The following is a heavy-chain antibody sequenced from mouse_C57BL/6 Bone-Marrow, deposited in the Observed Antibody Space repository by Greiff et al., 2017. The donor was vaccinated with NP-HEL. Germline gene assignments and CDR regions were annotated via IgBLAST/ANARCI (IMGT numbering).Heavy chain of an antibody. CDR2: IDPNSGGT. D-gene: IGHD4-1*01. CDR3: ASEAGTSGYWYFDV. V-gene: IGHV1-72*01. CDR1: GYTFTSYW. Sequence: VQLQQPGAELVKPGASVKLSCKASGYTFTSYWMHWVKQRPGRGLEWIGRIDPNSGGTKYNEKFKSKATLTGDKPSSTAYMQLSSLTSEDSAVDYWASEAGTSGYWYFDVWGTGTTVTVSS. J-gene: IGHJ1*03.